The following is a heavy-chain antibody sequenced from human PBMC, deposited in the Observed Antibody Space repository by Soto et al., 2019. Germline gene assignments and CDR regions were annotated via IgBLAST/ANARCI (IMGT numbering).Heavy chain of an antibody. CDR3: ARDRLMATAGTARHYFGLDV. CDR2: IYYSGNT. J-gene: IGHJ6*02. D-gene: IGHD5-18*01. V-gene: IGHV4-31*03. CDR1: GGSIRGGGYY. Sequence: SETLSLTCTVSGGSIRGGGYYWSWFRQNPRRGLEWIGNIYYSGNTYYNPSLKSRLTISVDTSKNQFSLNLSSVTAADTAVYYCARDRLMATAGTARHYFGLDVWGQGTTVTVSS.